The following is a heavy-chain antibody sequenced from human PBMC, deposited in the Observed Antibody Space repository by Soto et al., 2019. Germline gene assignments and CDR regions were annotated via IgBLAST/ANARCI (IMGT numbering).Heavy chain of an antibody. CDR1: GFTFDDYA. Sequence: EVQLVESGGGLVQPGRSLRLSCAASGFTFDDYAMHWVRQAPGKGLEWVSGISWNSGSIAYADSVKGRFTISRDNAKNSLYLQMNSLRAEDTALYYCAKDPGSQTYYYYMDVWGKGTTVTVSS. V-gene: IGHV3-9*01. CDR2: ISWNSGSI. J-gene: IGHJ6*03. CDR3: AKDPGSQTYYYYMDV.